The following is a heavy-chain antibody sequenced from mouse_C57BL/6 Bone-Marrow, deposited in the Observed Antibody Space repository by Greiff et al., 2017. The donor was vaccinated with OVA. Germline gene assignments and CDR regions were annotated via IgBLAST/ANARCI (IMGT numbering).Heavy chain of an antibody. CDR3: ARSYDYPSY. CDR2: ISDGGSYT. J-gene: IGHJ3*01. D-gene: IGHD2-4*01. V-gene: IGHV5-4*01. Sequence: EVQGVESGGGLVKPGGSLKLSCAASGFTFSSYAMSWVRQTPEKRLEWVATISDGGSYTYYPDNVKGRFTISRDNAKNNLYLQMSHLKSEDTAMYYCARSYDYPSYWGQGTLVTVSA. CDR1: GFTFSSYA.